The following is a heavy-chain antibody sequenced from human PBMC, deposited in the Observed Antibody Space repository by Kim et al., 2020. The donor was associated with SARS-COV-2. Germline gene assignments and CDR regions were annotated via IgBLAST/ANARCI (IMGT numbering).Heavy chain of an antibody. D-gene: IGHD4-4*01. V-gene: IGHV3-9*01. Sequence: YADSVKGRFTISRDNAKNSLYLQMNSLRAEDTALYYCAKDGYDYSNLFDYWGQGTLVTVSS. CDR3: AKDGYDYSNLFDY. J-gene: IGHJ4*02.